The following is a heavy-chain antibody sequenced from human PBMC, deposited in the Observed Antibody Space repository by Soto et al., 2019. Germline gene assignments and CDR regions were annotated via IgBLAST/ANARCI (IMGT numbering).Heavy chain of an antibody. CDR3: ARGGGSDWQVALDI. Sequence: QVQQQPWGAGLLKPSETLSLTCTVYAGSFSHYYWNWIRQSPGKGLEWIGKIKHGGSSSYNPSLRRRVSISVDMSKKQFSLTLSSVAAADTAVYYCARGGGSDWQVALDIWGQGTMVPVSS. V-gene: IGHV4-34*01. J-gene: IGHJ3*02. CDR2: IKHGGSS. D-gene: IGHD6-19*01. CDR1: AGSFSHYY.